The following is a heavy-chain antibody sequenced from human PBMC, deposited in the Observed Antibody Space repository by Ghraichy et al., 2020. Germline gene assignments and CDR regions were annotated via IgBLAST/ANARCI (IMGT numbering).Heavy chain of an antibody. CDR3: ARLSRYSYGPSHFDY. CDR1: SGSIISSTYY. V-gene: IGHV4-39*01. D-gene: IGHD5-18*01. J-gene: IGHJ4*02. Sequence: SLTCTVSSGSIISSTYYWGWIRQPPGKGLEWIGSISYSGSTYYNASLKSRVTISVDTSKNQFSLKLSSVTAADTAVYYCARLSRYSYGPSHFDYWGQGTLVTVSS. CDR2: ISYSGST.